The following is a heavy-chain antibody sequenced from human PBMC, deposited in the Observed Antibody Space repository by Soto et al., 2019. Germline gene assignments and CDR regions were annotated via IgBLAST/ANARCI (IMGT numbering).Heavy chain of an antibody. CDR3: AREADTTRANYYYYYGMDV. V-gene: IGHV4-39*02. CDR1: GGSISSSSYY. D-gene: IGHD5-18*01. J-gene: IGHJ6*02. Sequence: SETLSLTCTVSGGSISSSSYYWGWIRQPPGKGLEWIGSIYYSGSTYYNPSLKSRVTISVDTSKNQFSLKLSSVTAADTAVYYCAREADTTRANYYYYYGMDVWGQGTTVTVSS. CDR2: IYYSGST.